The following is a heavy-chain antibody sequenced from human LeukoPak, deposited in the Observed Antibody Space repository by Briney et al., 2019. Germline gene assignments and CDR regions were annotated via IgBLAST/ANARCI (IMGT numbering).Heavy chain of an antibody. Sequence: SETLSLTCAVHGGSFSGYYWSWIRQPPGKGLEWIGEINHSGSTNYNPSLKSRVTISVDTSKNQFSLKLSSVTAADTAVYYCARGPRDIVVVPAADFDYWGQGTLVTVSS. CDR1: GGSFSGYY. CDR3: ARGPRDIVVVPAADFDY. J-gene: IGHJ4*02. D-gene: IGHD2-2*01. CDR2: INHSGST. V-gene: IGHV4-34*01.